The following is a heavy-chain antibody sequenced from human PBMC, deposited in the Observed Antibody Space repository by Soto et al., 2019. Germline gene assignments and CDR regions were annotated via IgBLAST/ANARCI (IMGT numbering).Heavy chain of an antibody. Sequence: SSETLSLTCTVSGGSISSYYWSWIRQPPGKGLEWIGYIYYSGITNYNPSLKSRVTISVDTSKNQFSLKLSSVTAADTAVYYCARYKSNYYYGMDVWGQGNSGHR. J-gene: IGHJ6*02. D-gene: IGHD1-20*01. CDR1: GGSISSYY. CDR2: IYYSGIT. V-gene: IGHV4-59*01. CDR3: ARYKSNYYYGMDV.